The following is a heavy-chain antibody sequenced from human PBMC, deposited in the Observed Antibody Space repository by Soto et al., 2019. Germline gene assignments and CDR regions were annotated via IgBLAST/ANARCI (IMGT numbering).Heavy chain of an antibody. CDR2: IDPSDSYT. V-gene: IGHV5-10-1*01. Sequence: EFLKISFKGSGYSFTSYWISWVRQMPGKGLEWMGRIDPSDSYTNYSPSFQGHVTISADKSISTAYLQWSSLKASDTAMYYCARDVVVAATEGAGWFDPWGQGTLVTVSS. CDR1: GYSFTSYW. CDR3: ARDVVVAATEGAGWFDP. J-gene: IGHJ5*02. D-gene: IGHD2-15*01.